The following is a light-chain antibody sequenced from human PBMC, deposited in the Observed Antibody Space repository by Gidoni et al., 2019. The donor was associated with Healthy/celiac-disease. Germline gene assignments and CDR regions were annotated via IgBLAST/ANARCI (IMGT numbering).Light chain of an antibody. CDR1: VLAKKY. CDR2: KDS. J-gene: IGLJ3*02. Sequence: SSELTQPSSVSVSPGQTARITCSGDVLAKKYARWFQQKPGQAPVLVMYKDSERPSGIPERFSGSSSGTTVTLTIRGAQVEDEADYYCYSAADNNQVFGGGTKLTVL. CDR3: YSAADNNQV. V-gene: IGLV3-27*01.